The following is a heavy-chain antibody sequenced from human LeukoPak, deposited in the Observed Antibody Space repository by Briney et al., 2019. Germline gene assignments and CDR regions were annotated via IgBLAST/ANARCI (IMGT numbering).Heavy chain of an antibody. CDR1: GGTFSSYA. CDR3: ARDNGNSSSSRYYYYGMDV. CDR2: IIPIFGTA. V-gene: IGHV1-69*13. D-gene: IGHD6-6*01. J-gene: IGHJ6*02. Sequence: SVKVSCKASGGTFSSYAISWVRQAPGQGLEWMGGIIPIFGTANYAQKFQGRVTISADESTSTAYMELSSLRSEDTAVYYCARDNGNSSSSRYYYYGMDVWGQGTTVTVSS.